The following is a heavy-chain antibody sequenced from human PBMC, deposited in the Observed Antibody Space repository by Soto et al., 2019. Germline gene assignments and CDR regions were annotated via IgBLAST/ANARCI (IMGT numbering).Heavy chain of an antibody. D-gene: IGHD3-3*01. Sequence: GGSMRLSCAASGFTFSSYAMSWVRQAPGKGLEWVSATSGSGGRTYYADSVKGRFTISRDNSKNTLYLQRNSLRAEDTAVYYCAKLLSITIFGVGLDYWGQGTLVTVSS. CDR1: GFTFSSYA. J-gene: IGHJ4*02. CDR3: AKLLSITIFGVGLDY. CDR2: TSGSGGRT. V-gene: IGHV3-23*01.